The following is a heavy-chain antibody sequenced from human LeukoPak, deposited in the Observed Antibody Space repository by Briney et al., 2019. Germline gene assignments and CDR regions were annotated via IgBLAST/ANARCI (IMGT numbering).Heavy chain of an antibody. J-gene: IGHJ3*02. Sequence: ASVKVSCKASGYTFTYRYLHWVRQAPGQALEWMGWITPFNSNTNYAQKFQDRVTITRDRSMSTAYMELSSLRSEDTAMYYCAISFNDYGGNGAFDIWGQGTMVTVSS. CDR2: ITPFNSNT. D-gene: IGHD4-23*01. CDR3: AISFNDYGGNGAFDI. V-gene: IGHV1-45*02. CDR1: GYTFTYRY.